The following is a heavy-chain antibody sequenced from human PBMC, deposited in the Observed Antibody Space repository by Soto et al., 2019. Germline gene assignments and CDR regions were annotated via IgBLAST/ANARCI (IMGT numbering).Heavy chain of an antibody. CDR3: ARRQPAVVVSAWFNP. CDR2: IDSSGEK. J-gene: IGHJ5*02. CDR1: GLSITDSEMG. D-gene: IGHD2-15*01. Sequence: QVTLKESGPVLVNPTETLTLRCTVSGLSITDSEMGVSWIRQPPGQPLEWLAHIDSSGEKSYRTFLKSRLAISKDTSKSQIVLTMTNMDPADTAPSHGARRQPAVVVSAWFNPWGQGIPVTVSS. V-gene: IGHV2-26*01.